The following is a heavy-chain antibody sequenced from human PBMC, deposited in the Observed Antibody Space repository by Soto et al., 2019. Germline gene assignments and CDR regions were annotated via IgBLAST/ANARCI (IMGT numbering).Heavy chain of an antibody. CDR1: GFTFSRYS. CDR3: ARTSTVSADRHFDL. J-gene: IGHJ2*01. D-gene: IGHD4-17*01. CDR2: LSNSSNTI. V-gene: IGHV3-48*01. Sequence: GGSLRLSCAASGFTFSRYSMNWVRQAPGKGLEWVSYLSNSSNTIYYADSVKGRFTISRDNAKNSLYLQMNSLRAEDTAVYYCARTSTVSADRHFDLWGRGTLVTVSS.